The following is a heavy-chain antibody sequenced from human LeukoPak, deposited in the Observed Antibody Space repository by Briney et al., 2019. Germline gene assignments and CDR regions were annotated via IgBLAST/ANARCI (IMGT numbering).Heavy chain of an antibody. CDR2: IKQDGSEK. CDR3: TTGESMVGSTIHIRWAD. Sequence: GGSLRLSCAASGFTFSSYWMSWVRQAPGKGLEWVANIKQDGSEKYYVDSVKGRFTISRDNAKSSLYLQMNSLRAEDTAVYYCTTGESMVGSTIHIRWADWGQGTLVTVSS. V-gene: IGHV3-7*03. J-gene: IGHJ4*02. D-gene: IGHD1-26*01. CDR1: GFTFSSYW.